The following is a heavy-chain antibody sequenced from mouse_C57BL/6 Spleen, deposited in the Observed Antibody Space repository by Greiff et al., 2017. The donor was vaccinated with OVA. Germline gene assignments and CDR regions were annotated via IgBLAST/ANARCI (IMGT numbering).Heavy chain of an antibody. CDR1: GYAFSSSW. V-gene: IGHV1-82*01. Sequence: VQLQQSGPELVKPGASVKISCKASGYAFSSSWMNWVKQRPGKGLEWIGRIYPGDGDTNYNGKFKGKATLTADKSSSTAYMQLSSLTSEDSAVYFGARTYDYDDGSWFAYWGQGTLVTVSA. J-gene: IGHJ3*01. CDR3: ARTYDYDDGSWFAY. CDR2: IYPGDGDT. D-gene: IGHD2-4*01.